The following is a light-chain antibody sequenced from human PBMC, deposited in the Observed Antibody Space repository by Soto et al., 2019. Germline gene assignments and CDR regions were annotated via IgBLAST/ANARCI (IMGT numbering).Light chain of an antibody. CDR3: HQYYSIPRT. CDR2: WAS. V-gene: IGKV4-1*01. CDR1: QSVLHSTTNNNY. Sequence: DIVMTQSPDSLAVSLGERATINCKSSQSVLHSTTNNNYLAWYQKKPGQPPKLLIYWASTRESVFPDRFSGSGSGPDFTLTITSLQAEDAAVYYCHQYYSIPRTFGQGTKVEIK. J-gene: IGKJ1*01.